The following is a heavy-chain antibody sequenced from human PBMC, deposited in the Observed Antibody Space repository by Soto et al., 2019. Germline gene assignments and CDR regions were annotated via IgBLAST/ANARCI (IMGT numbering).Heavy chain of an antibody. D-gene: IGHD6-19*01. Sequence: EVQLLESGGGLVQPGGSLRLSCAASGFTFSSYAMSWVRQAPGKGLEWVSAISGSGGGTYYADSVKGRFTISRDNSKNTLYLQMNSLSAEDTAVYYCAKDWVGRYSSGWYPNPDYGMDVWGQGTTVTVSS. CDR2: ISGSGGGT. J-gene: IGHJ6*02. CDR1: GFTFSSYA. CDR3: AKDWVGRYSSGWYPNPDYGMDV. V-gene: IGHV3-23*01.